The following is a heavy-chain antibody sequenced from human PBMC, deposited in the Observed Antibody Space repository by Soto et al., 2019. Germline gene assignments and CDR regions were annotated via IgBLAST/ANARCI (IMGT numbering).Heavy chain of an antibody. CDR2: TYYRSKWYN. Sequence: SQTLSLTCAISGDSVSSNSAAWNWIRQSPSRGLEWLGRTYYRSKWYNDYAVSVKSRININPDTSKNQFSLQLNSVTPEDAAVYYCARGGPFDDAFDIWGQGTMVTVSS. CDR3: ARGGPFDDAFDI. V-gene: IGHV6-1*01. CDR1: GDSVSSNSAA. D-gene: IGHD3-9*01. J-gene: IGHJ3*02.